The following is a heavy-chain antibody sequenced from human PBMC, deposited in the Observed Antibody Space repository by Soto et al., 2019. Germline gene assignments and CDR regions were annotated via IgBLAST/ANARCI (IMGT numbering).Heavy chain of an antibody. CDR2: IYYSGCS. J-gene: IGHJ6*02. Sequence: QLQLQESGPGLVKPSETLSLTCTVSGGSISSSSYYWGWIRQPPGKGLEWIGSIYYSGCSYYNPSLKSRITISVATSKNLFCLKVSSVTAADTAVYYWAGVRRGGYDSLRYCCGMDVWGQGTTVTVSS. V-gene: IGHV4-39*01. CDR3: AGVRRGGYDSLRYCCGMDV. CDR1: GGSISSSSYY. D-gene: IGHD5-12*01.